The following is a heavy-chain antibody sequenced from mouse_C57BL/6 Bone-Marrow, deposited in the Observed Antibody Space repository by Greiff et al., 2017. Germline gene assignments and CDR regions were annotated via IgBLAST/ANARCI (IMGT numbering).Heavy chain of an antibody. CDR2: IDPSDSYT. D-gene: IGHD1-1*01. J-gene: IGHJ1*03. Sequence: VQLQQPGAELVMPGASVKLSCKASGYTFTSYWMHWVKQRPGQGLEWIGEIDPSDSYTNYNQKFKGKSTLTVDKSSSTAYMQLSSLTSEDSAVYYCAREGSSSYWYFDGWGTGTTVTVSS. CDR3: AREGSSSYWYFDG. V-gene: IGHV1-69*01. CDR1: GYTFTSYW.